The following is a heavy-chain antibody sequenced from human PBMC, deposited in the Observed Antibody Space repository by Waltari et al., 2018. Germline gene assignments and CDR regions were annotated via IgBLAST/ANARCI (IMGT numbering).Heavy chain of an antibody. CDR3: ARDLVVPAASAYYYYGMDV. CDR1: GGTFSSYA. V-gene: IGHV1-69*08. CDR2: IIPIFGTA. D-gene: IGHD2-2*01. J-gene: IGHJ6*02. Sequence: QVQLVQSGAEVKKPGSSVKVSCKASGGTFSSYAIRWVRQAPGQGLEWMGRIIPIFGTANYAQKFKGRVTITADKSTSTAYIELSSLGAEDTAVYYCARDLVVPAASAYYYYGMDVWGQGTTVTVSS.